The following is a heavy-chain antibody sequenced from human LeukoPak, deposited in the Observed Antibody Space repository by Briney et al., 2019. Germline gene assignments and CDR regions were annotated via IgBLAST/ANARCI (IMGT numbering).Heavy chain of an antibody. V-gene: IGHV4-4*09. CDR2: IYTSGST. CDR3: ARGGSYSDY. D-gene: IGHD1-26*01. J-gene: IGHJ4*02. CDR1: GGSISSYY. Sequence: PSETLSLTCTVSGGSISSYYWSWIRQPPGKGLEWIGYIYTSGSTNYSPSLKSRVTISVDTSKNQFSLKLSSVTAADTAVYYCARGGSYSDYWGQGTLVTVSS.